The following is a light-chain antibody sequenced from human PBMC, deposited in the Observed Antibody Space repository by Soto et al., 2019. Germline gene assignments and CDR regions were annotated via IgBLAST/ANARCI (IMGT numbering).Light chain of an antibody. V-gene: IGKV3-11*01. J-gene: IGKJ5*01. CDR2: EAS. CDR3: QQRSSWRT. CDR1: QSVSSY. Sequence: EIVLTQSPGTLSLSPGERATLSCRASQSVSSYLAWYQQNPGQAPRLLIYEASNRATGIPARFSGSGSGTDFPPTISSLEPEDFAVYYCQQRSSWRTFGQGTRL.